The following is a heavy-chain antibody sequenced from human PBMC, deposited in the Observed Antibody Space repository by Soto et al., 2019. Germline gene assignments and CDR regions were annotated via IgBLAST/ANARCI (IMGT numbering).Heavy chain of an antibody. V-gene: IGHV3-9*02. J-gene: IGHJ4*02. CDR3: VKDIARGYSDGYWYDFEF. Sequence: PGGSLRLSCAGSGFTSDDYGMHWVRQAPGKGLEWVAGINWNSGTIGYADSVKGRFTISRDNAKNSLILEMNSLRAEDTALYYCVKDIARGYSDGYWYDFEFWGQGIRVTVSS. CDR2: INWNSGTI. D-gene: IGHD5-12*01. CDR1: GFTSDDYG.